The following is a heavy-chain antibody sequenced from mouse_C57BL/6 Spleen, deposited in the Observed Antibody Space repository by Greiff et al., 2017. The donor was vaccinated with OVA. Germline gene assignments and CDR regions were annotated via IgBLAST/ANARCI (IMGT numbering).Heavy chain of an antibody. Sequence: QVQLQQSGAELVKPGASVKLSCKASGYTFTSYWMHWVKQRPGRGLEWIGRIDPNSGGTKYNEKFKSKAKLTVDKPSSTAYMQLSSLTSEYPAVYYCARDYDTAYYAMDYWGQGTSVTVSS. CDR2: IDPNSGGT. CDR1: GYTFTSYW. CDR3: ARDYDTAYYAMDY. V-gene: IGHV1-72*01. D-gene: IGHD2-4*01. J-gene: IGHJ4*01.